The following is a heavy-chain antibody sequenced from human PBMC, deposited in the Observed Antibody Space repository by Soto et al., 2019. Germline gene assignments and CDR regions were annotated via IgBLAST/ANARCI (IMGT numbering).Heavy chain of an antibody. CDR2: INPSGGST. V-gene: IGHV1-46*01. J-gene: IGHJ6*02. D-gene: IGHD3-22*01. Sequence: ASVKVSCKASGYTFTSYYMHWVRQAPGQGLEWMGIINPSGGSTSYAQKFQGRVTMTRDTSTSTVYMELSSLRSEDTAVYYCARAYDSSGYYSAVPLGMDVWGQGTTVTVSS. CDR1: GYTFTSYY. CDR3: ARAYDSSGYYSAVPLGMDV.